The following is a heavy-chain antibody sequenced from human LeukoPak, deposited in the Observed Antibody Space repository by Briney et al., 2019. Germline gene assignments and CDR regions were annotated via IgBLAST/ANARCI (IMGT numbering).Heavy chain of an antibody. D-gene: IGHD3-22*01. Sequence: GRSLRLSCAASGFTFGDYAMHWVRQAPGKGLEWVSGISWNSGSIGYADSVKGRFTISRDNAKNSLYLQMNSLRAEDTALYYCAKNGPYDSSGYYYDYWGQGTLVTVSA. CDR2: ISWNSGSI. V-gene: IGHV3-9*01. CDR3: AKNGPYDSSGYYYDY. J-gene: IGHJ4*02. CDR1: GFTFGDYA.